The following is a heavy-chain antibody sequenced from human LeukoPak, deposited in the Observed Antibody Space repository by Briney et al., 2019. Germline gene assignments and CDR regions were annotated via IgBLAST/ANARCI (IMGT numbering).Heavy chain of an antibody. CDR2: TRFDGGNK. CDR3: AKARSGWYNAFDL. V-gene: IGHV3-30*02. D-gene: IGHD6-19*01. Sequence: TGGSLRLSCAASGFTFSSSGMHWVRQAPGKGLEWVAFTRFDGGNKYYAESVKGRFTISRDNSKNTLYVQMNSLRAEDTAVYYCAKARSGWYNAFDLWGQGTMVTVSS. J-gene: IGHJ3*01. CDR1: GFTFSSSG.